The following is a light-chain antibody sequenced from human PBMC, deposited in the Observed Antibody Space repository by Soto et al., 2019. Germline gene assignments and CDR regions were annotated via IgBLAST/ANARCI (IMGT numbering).Light chain of an antibody. CDR3: SSYTSSSTVV. Sequence: QSVLTQPASVSGSPGQSITISCTGTSSDVGGYNFVSWYQQHPGKDPKLMIYDVSNRPSGVSNRFSGSKSGNTASLTISGRQAEDEADYYCSSYTSSSTVVFGGGTKLTAL. CDR2: DVS. CDR1: SSDVGGYNF. J-gene: IGLJ2*01. V-gene: IGLV2-14*01.